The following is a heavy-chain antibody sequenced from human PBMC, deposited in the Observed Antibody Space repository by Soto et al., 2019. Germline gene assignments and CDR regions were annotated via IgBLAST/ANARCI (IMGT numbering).Heavy chain of an antibody. Sequence: EVQLLESGGGLVQPGGSLRLSCAASGFTFSSYDMSWVRQAPGKGLEWVSTITSGGGSTYYADSAKGRFTISRDNSKNTLYLQMNSLRADDTAIYYCAKHWDYWGQGTLITVSS. CDR2: ITSGGGST. V-gene: IGHV3-23*01. CDR1: GFTFSSYD. CDR3: AKHWDY. D-gene: IGHD1-1*01. J-gene: IGHJ4*02.